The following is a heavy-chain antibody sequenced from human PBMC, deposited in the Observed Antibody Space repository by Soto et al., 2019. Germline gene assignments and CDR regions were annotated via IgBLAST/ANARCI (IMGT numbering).Heavy chain of an antibody. CDR3: ARGGTGEHSTGRYDY. CDR1: GYSFSTYG. D-gene: IGHD6-19*01. CDR2: ISAYNGNT. J-gene: IGHJ4*02. V-gene: IGHV1-18*01. Sequence: QVQLVQSGAEVKKPGASVKVSCKASGYSFSTYGISWVRQAPGQGLEWMGWISAYNGNTNYAQKFQGRVAMTTDTSTRIAYMDLSSLRSDDTAVYYCARGGTGEHSTGRYDYWGQGTLVTVSS.